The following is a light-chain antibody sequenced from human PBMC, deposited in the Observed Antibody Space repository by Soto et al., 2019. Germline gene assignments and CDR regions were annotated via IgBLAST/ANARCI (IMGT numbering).Light chain of an antibody. CDR2: LGS. CDR1: QSLLHNNGYKY. V-gene: IGKV2-28*01. Sequence: DIAMTQSPLSLPVTPGEAASISCRSNQSLLHNNGYKYLDWYLQKPGQSPQVLIYLGSNRASGVPDRFSGSGSGTDFTLKISRVEAEDVGLYYCMQGPQTPWTFGQGTKVEI. CDR3: MQGPQTPWT. J-gene: IGKJ1*01.